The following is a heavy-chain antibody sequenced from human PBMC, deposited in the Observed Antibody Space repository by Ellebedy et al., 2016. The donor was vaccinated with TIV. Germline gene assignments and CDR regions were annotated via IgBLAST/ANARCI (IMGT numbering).Heavy chain of an antibody. CDR2: ISSSSSYI. CDR1: GFTFSSYS. CDR3: ARDSQLVGGFDY. J-gene: IGHJ4*02. V-gene: IGHV3-21*01. D-gene: IGHD6-6*01. Sequence: GGSLRLXXAASGFTFSSYSMNWVRQAPGKGLEWVSSISSSSSYIYYADSVKGRFTISRDNAKNSLYLQMNSLRAEDTAVYYCARDSQLVGGFDYWGQGTLVTVSS.